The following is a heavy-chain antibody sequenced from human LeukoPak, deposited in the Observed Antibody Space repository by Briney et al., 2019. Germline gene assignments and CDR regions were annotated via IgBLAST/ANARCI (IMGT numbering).Heavy chain of an antibody. Sequence: PGGSLRLSCAASGFTFSSYAMSWVRQAPGKGLEWVSAISGSSGSTYSADSVKGRFTISRDNSKITLYLQMNSLRAEDTAVYYCAQQSGSRFDYWGQGTLVTVSS. CDR3: AQQSGSRFDY. V-gene: IGHV3-23*01. CDR2: ISGSSGST. CDR1: GFTFSSYA. D-gene: IGHD1-26*01. J-gene: IGHJ4*02.